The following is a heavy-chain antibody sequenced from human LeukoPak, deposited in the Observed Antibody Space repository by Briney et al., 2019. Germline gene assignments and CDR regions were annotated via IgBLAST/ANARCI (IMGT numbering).Heavy chain of an antibody. Sequence: ASVKVSCKASGYTFTSYAMHWVRQAPGQRLEWMGWINAGNGNTKYSQKFQGRVTITRDTSASTAYMELRSLRSDDTAVYYCARDSSSWSSLPDYWGQGTLVTVSS. D-gene: IGHD6-13*01. J-gene: IGHJ4*02. CDR2: INAGNGNT. CDR1: GYTFTSYA. V-gene: IGHV1-3*01. CDR3: ARDSSSWSSLPDY.